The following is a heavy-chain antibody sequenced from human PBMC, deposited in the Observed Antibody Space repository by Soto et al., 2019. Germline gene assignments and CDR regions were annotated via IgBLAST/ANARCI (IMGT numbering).Heavy chain of an antibody. J-gene: IGHJ4*02. CDR2: INHSGST. V-gene: IGHV4-34*01. CDR3: ARDKISGLFDY. CDR1: GGSFSGYY. Sequence: QVQLQQWGAGLLKPSETLSLTCAVYGGSFSGYYWTWIRQPPGTGLEWIGEINHSGSTNYNPSLKSRVPISVATSLNQFSLKLTSVTAADTAVYYCARDKISGLFDYWGQGTLVTVSS.